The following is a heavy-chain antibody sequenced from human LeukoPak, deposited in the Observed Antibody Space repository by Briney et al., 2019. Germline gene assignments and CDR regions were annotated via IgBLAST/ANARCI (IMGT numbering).Heavy chain of an antibody. CDR2: IYYSGST. D-gene: IGHD3-22*01. Sequence: PSQTLSLTCTVSGGSISSGGYYWSWIRQHPGKGLEWIGYIYYSGSTYYNPSLKSRVTISVDTSKNQFSLKLSSVTAADTAVYYCAREEGYYYDSSGYPRTNWGQGTLVTVSS. J-gene: IGHJ4*02. V-gene: IGHV4-31*03. CDR1: GGSISSGGYY. CDR3: AREEGYYYDSSGYPRTN.